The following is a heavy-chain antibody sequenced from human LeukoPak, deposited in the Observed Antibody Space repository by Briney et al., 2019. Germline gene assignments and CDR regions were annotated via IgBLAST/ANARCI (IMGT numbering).Heavy chain of an antibody. Sequence: PGGSLRLSCTASGFTVSSNYMTWVRQAAGKGLEWVSVIYSADSTYYADSVKGRFTISRDNSKNTLYLQMNSLRAEDTAMYYCARELGDREYWGQGTLVTVSS. CDR3: ARELGDREY. D-gene: IGHD3-16*01. CDR1: GFTVSSNY. V-gene: IGHV3-66*01. CDR2: IYSADST. J-gene: IGHJ4*02.